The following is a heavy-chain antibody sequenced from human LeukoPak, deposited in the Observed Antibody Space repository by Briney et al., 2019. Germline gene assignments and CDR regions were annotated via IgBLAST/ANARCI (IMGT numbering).Heavy chain of an antibody. V-gene: IGHV1-69*05. D-gene: IGHD2-15*01. CDR2: IIPIFGTS. J-gene: IGHJ4*02. Sequence: ASVKVSCKAFGGSFSSEAISWVRQAPGQGLEWMGGIIPIFGTSNYAQKFQGRVTITTDESTNHAYIKGSHLGSEDTAVYYCGRKAGDWGANSCYSIDYWGQGTLVTVSS. CDR1: GGSFSSEA. CDR3: GRKAGDWGANSCYSIDY.